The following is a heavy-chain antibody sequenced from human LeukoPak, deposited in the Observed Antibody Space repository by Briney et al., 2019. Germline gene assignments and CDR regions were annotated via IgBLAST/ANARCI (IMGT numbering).Heavy chain of an antibody. J-gene: IGHJ3*02. CDR2: ISGSGGST. CDR3: AREDIVVVPAAIEPAFDI. Sequence: PGGSLRLSCAASGFTFSSYAMSWVRQAPGKGLEWVSAISGSGGSTYYADSVKGRFTISRDNAKNSLYLQMNSLRAEDTAVYYCAREDIVVVPAAIEPAFDIWGQGTMVTVSS. CDR1: GFTFSSYA. D-gene: IGHD2-2*01. V-gene: IGHV3-23*01.